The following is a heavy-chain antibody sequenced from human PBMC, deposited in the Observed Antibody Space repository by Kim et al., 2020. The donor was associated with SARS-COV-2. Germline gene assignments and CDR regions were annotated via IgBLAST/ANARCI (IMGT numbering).Heavy chain of an antibody. CDR3: ARALDSSGYGDAFDI. V-gene: IGHV4-34*13. Sequence: PSLKSRITISVHTSKNQFPLKLGSVTAADTAVYYCARALDSSGYGDAFDIWGQGTMVTVSS. J-gene: IGHJ3*02. D-gene: IGHD3-22*01.